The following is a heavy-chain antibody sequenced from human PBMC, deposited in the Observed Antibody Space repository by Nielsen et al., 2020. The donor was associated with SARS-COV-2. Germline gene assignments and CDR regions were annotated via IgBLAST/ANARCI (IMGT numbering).Heavy chain of an antibody. Sequence: ASVKVSCKASGYSFTSYEINWVRQATGQGLEWMGWMNPNSGNTGYAQKFQGRVTMTRSTSTSTAYMELHSLGSEDTAVYYCGRGWDQGMGLHAWAYWGQGTQVTVSS. V-gene: IGHV1-8*02. CDR3: GRGWDQGMGLHAWAY. J-gene: IGHJ4*02. CDR1: GYSFTSYE. D-gene: IGHD1-26*01. CDR2: MNPNSGNT.